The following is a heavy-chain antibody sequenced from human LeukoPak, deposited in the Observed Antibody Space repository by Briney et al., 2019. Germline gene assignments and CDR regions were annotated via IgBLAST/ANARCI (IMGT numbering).Heavy chain of an antibody. CDR3: ARDLSATARAYDY. J-gene: IGHJ4*02. D-gene: IGHD1-26*01. V-gene: IGHV3-21*01. CDR1: GFILSDYN. Sequence: GGSLRLSCAASGFILSDYNMNWVRQAPGKGLEWVSFIASSGTYITYADSVKGRFTISRDNDKNSLYLQMNSLSAEDTAVYYCARDLSATARAYDYWGQGILVIVSS. CDR2: IASSGTYI.